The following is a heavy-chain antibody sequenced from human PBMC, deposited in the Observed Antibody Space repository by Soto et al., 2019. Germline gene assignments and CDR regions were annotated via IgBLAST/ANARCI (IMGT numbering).Heavy chain of an antibody. CDR1: GASISSGGYY. CDR3: ARGPWS. J-gene: IGHJ5*02. CDR2: RYYSGST. Sequence: QVQLQESGPGLVKPSQTLSLTCTVSGASISSGGYYWSWIRQHPGKGLEWIGYRYYSGSTYYNPSPKSRVTMCVDTSKKQFSLLVSTVTAADAAVYYCARGPWSWGQGPLVTVSS. D-gene: IGHD2-15*01. V-gene: IGHV4-31*03.